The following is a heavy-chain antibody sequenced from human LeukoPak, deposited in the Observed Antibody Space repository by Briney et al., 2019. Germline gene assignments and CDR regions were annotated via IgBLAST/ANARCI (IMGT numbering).Heavy chain of an antibody. Sequence: GVSLRLYCSASGFTFDPHAMIWARPAPGKGLVGVSTSTGGGTSKYFEESVKGRYTISRETYKKMLYLKMNGMRADDTAIYYCATDWGTCGYYSLDFWGQGTLVTVSS. D-gene: IGHD3-3*01. CDR1: GFTFDPHA. V-gene: IGHV3-23*01. CDR2: STGGGTSK. CDR3: ATDWGTCGYYSLDF. J-gene: IGHJ4*02.